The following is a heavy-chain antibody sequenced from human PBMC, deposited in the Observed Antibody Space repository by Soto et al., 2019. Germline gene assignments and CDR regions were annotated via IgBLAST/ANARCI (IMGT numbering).Heavy chain of an antibody. Sequence: QVQLVESGGGVVQPGRSLRLSCAASGFTFNNYGMHWVRQAPGKGLEWVAVIWNDGTGYYYANSVKGRFTISRDNSKNTLYWQMSSLRAEDTAVYYCARRQISPPTRGAASARGASDVLGQGTTVTVSS. V-gene: IGHV3-33*01. D-gene: IGHD6-13*01. CDR2: IWNDGTGY. J-gene: IGHJ6*02. CDR3: ARRQISPPTRGAASARGASDV. CDR1: GFTFNNYG.